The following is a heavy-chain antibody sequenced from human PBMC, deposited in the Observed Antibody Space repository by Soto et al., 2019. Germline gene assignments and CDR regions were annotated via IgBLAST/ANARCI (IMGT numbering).Heavy chain of an antibody. Sequence: GGSLRLSCAASGFTFSSYGMHWVRQAPGKGLEWVAVISYDGSNKYYADSVKGRFTISRDNSKNTLYLQMNSLRAEDTAVYYCAKPDPPGHLDYWGQGTLVTVSS. J-gene: IGHJ4*02. V-gene: IGHV3-30*18. CDR3: AKPDPPGHLDY. CDR2: ISYDGSNK. CDR1: GFTFSSYG.